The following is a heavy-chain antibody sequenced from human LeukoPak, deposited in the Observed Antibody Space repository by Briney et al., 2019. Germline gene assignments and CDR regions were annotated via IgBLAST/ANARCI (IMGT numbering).Heavy chain of an antibody. Sequence: GGSLRLSCAASGFTFSSYGMHWVRQAPGKGLEWVAVISYDGSNEYYADSVKGRFTISRDNSKNTLYLQMNSLRAEDTAVYYCAKEAGYCSGGSCYQPFDYWGQGTLVTVSS. CDR3: AKEAGYCSGGSCYQPFDY. CDR1: GFTFSSYG. J-gene: IGHJ4*02. V-gene: IGHV3-30*18. CDR2: ISYDGSNE. D-gene: IGHD2-15*01.